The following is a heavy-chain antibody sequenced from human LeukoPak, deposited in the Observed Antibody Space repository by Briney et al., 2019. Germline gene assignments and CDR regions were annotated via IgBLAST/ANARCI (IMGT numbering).Heavy chain of an antibody. V-gene: IGHV1-69*06. CDR1: GGTFSSYA. Sequence: GASVKVSCKASGGTFSSYAISWVRQAPGQGLEWMGGIIPIFGTANYAQKFQGRVTITADKSTSTAYMELSSLRSEDTAVYYCARVRYSGTEESPFDYWGQGTLVTVSS. J-gene: IGHJ4*02. CDR2: IIPIFGTA. CDR3: ARVRYSGTEESPFDY. D-gene: IGHD1-26*01.